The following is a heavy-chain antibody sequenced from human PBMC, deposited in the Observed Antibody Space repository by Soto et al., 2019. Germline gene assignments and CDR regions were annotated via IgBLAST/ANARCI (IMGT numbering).Heavy chain of an antibody. CDR1: GYTFSDYY. J-gene: IGHJ4*02. CDR3: ARVRYRNGIHA. CDR2: IDPRNGGT. D-gene: IGHD2-2*01. Sequence: ASVKVSCKDSGYTFSDYYIHWVRQAPGQGLEWMGWIDPRNGGTKYAQKFQDRFSMTTDTSTSTASMELRRLRSDDTAVFFCARVRYRNGIHAWGQGTLVTVSS. V-gene: IGHV1-2*02.